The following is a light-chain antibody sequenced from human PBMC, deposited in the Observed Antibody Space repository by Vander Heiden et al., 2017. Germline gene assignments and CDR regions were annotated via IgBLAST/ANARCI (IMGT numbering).Light chain of an antibody. V-gene: IGKV2-28*01. CDR3: RQALQTPFT. J-gene: IGKJ3*01. CDR2: LGS. CDR1: QSLLHSNGYNY. Sequence: DIEMTQSPLSLPVTPGEPASISCRSSQSLLHSNGYNYLDWYLQKPGQSPQLLIYLGSNRASGVPDRFSGSGSGTDFTLKISRVEAEDVGVYYCRQALQTPFTFGHGTKVDIK.